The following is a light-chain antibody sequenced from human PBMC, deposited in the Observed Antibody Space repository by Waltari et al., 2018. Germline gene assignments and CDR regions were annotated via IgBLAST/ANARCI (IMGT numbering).Light chain of an antibody. J-gene: IGKJ1*01. CDR1: QSISDW. V-gene: IGKV1-5*03. Sequence: DIQMTQSPSTLSASAGDRVMISCRASQSISDWLAWYQQKPGKAPKLLIYKASYLESGVPSRFSGSGAGTEFTLTIAGLQPDDFATYDCQQYNTSPWTFGQGTQVE. CDR3: QQYNTSPWT. CDR2: KAS.